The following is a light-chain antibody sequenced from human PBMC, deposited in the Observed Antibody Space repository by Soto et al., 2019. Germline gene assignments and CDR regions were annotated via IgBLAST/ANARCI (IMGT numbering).Light chain of an antibody. Sequence: TLSVSPGERATLSCRASQSVNSNLAWYQQKPGQAPRLLIYGASTRATGIPARFSGSGSGTEFTLTISSLQSEDFAVYYCQPYNKWPPLTFGGGNKLDIK. CDR3: QPYNKWPPLT. V-gene: IGKV3-15*01. CDR1: QSVNSN. J-gene: IGKJ4*01. CDR2: GAS.